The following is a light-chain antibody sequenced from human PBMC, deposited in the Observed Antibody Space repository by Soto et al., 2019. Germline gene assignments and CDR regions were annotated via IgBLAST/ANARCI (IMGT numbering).Light chain of an antibody. CDR3: QHADSFPLIT. CDR2: AAS. J-gene: IGKJ5*01. V-gene: IGKV1-12*01. Sequence: DIQMTQSPSSVSXSVGXXVTITCLFSEDISTWLAWYQQKPGKAPRLLIYAASSLQSGVPSRFSGSGSGTDFTLTISSLQPEDFATYYCQHADSFPLITFGQGTRLEI. CDR1: EDISTW.